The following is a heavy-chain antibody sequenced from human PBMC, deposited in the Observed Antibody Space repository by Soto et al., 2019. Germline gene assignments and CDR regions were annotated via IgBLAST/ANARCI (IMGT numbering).Heavy chain of an antibody. CDR3: AMVDVYVTPSPQDV. CDR2: INAYNGTT. Sequence: ASVKVSCKASGGTFSSYAISWVRQAPGQGLEWMGWINAYNGTTNYAQNLQGRLTLTTDTSTTTAYMELRSLRSNDTAIYYCAMVDVYVTPSPQDVWGQGTTVTVSS. D-gene: IGHD3-16*01. CDR1: GGTFSSYA. V-gene: IGHV1-18*01. J-gene: IGHJ6*02.